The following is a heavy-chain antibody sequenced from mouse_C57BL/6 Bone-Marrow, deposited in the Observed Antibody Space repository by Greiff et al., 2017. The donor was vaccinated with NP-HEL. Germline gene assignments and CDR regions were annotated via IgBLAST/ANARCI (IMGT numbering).Heavy chain of an antibody. Sequence: EVKLVESGGGLVKPGGSLKLSCAASGFTFSSYAMSWVRQTPEKRLEWVATISDGGSYTYYPDNVKGRFTISRDNAKNHLYLQMSHLKSEDTAMYYCARWDGNYGAMDYWGQGTSVTVSS. V-gene: IGHV5-4*03. D-gene: IGHD2-1*01. CDR3: ARWDGNYGAMDY. CDR2: ISDGGSYT. CDR1: GFTFSSYA. J-gene: IGHJ4*01.